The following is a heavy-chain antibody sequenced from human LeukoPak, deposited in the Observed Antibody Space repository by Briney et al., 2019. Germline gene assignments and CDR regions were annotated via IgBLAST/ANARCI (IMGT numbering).Heavy chain of an antibody. D-gene: IGHD4-11*01. J-gene: IGHJ3*02. Sequence: GGSLRLSCAASGFTFSNYGMHWVRQAPGKGLEWVAVISKDGSNKYYADSVKGRFTISRDNSKNTLYLQMNSLRAEDTAVYYCARDSNSDAFDIWGQGTMVTVSS. CDR1: GFTFSNYG. CDR3: ARDSNSDAFDI. V-gene: IGHV3-30*03. CDR2: ISKDGSNK.